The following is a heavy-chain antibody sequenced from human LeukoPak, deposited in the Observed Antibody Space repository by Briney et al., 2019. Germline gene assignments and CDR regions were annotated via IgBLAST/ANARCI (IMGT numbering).Heavy chain of an antibody. CDR1: GYTFTDYY. V-gene: IGHV1-2*02. Sequence: ASVKVSCKASGYTFTDYYIHWVRQAPGQGLEWMGWINPNGGGTKYVQRFQGRVTMTRDTSISTAYMELSRLRSDDTAVYYCARGEYSYGYDYWGQGTPVTVS. D-gene: IGHD5-18*01. J-gene: IGHJ4*02. CDR3: ARGEYSYGYDY. CDR2: INPNGGGT.